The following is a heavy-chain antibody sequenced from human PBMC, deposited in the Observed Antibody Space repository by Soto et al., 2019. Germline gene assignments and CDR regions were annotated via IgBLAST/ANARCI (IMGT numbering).Heavy chain of an antibody. J-gene: IGHJ4*02. CDR1: GGSISSYY. V-gene: IGHV4-59*01. CDR3: ARGYSGSYFDY. CDR2: IYYSGST. D-gene: IGHD1-26*01. Sequence: ASETLSLTCTVSGGSISSYYWSWIRQSPGKGLEWIGYIYYSGSTNYNPSLKSRVTISVDTSKNQFSLKLTSVTAADTAVYYCARGYSGSYFDYWGRGTLVTVST.